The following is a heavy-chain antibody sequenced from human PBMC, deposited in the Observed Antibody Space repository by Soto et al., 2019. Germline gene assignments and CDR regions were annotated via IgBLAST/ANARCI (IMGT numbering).Heavy chain of an antibody. V-gene: IGHV1-18*01. Sequence: ASVKVSCTASGYTFTSYGISWVRQAPGQGLEWMGWISAYNGNTNYTQKLQGRVTMTTDTSTSTAYMELRSLRSDDTAVYYCARVPFSYSSGWTAIDYWGQGTLVTVSS. D-gene: IGHD6-19*01. CDR1: GYTFTSYG. CDR3: ARVPFSYSSGWTAIDY. J-gene: IGHJ4*02. CDR2: ISAYNGNT.